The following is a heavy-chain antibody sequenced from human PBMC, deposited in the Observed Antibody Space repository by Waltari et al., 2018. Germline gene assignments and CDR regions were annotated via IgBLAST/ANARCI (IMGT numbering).Heavy chain of an antibody. CDR1: GYTFTSYD. CDR2: MNPNSGNT. D-gene: IGHD2-2*01. CDR3: ARGIAPGPATGKPGDY. Sequence: QVQLVQSGAEVKKPGASVKVSCKASGYTFTSYDINWVRQATGQGLEWMGWMNPNSGNTGYAQKFQGRVTITRNTSISTAYMELSSLRSEDTAVYYCARGIAPGPATGKPGDYWGQGTLVTVSS. V-gene: IGHV1-8*03. J-gene: IGHJ4*02.